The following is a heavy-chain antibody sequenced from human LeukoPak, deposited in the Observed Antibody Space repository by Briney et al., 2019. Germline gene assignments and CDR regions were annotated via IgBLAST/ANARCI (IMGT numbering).Heavy chain of an antibody. CDR2: ISSSSSSI. CDR3: AKDLRPDY. J-gene: IGHJ4*02. Sequence: GGSLRLSCAASGFTFSSYSMNWVRQAPGKGLEWVSYISSSSSSIYYADSLKGRFTISRDNSKNTLYLQMNSLRAEDTAMYYCAKDLRPDYWGQGTLVTVSS. CDR1: GFTFSSYS. V-gene: IGHV3-48*01. D-gene: IGHD3-9*01.